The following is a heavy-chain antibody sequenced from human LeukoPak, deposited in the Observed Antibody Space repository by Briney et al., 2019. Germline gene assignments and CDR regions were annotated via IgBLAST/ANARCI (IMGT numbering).Heavy chain of an antibody. CDR3: ARDCSTSCYWFDP. CDR1: GYTFTTYG. Sequence: ASVKVSCKASGYTFTTYGISWVRQAPGQGLEWMGWISGYDGNTKYAQKLQGRVTMTTDTSTSTAYMELRSLRSDDTAVYYCARDCSTSCYWFDPWVQGTLVTVAS. J-gene: IGHJ5*02. D-gene: IGHD2-2*01. CDR2: ISGYDGNT. V-gene: IGHV1-18*01.